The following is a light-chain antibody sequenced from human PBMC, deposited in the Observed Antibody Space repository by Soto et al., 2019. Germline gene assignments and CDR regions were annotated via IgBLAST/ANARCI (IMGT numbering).Light chain of an antibody. CDR1: QSVDSSY. CDR3: QQYGRSPRT. J-gene: IGKJ1*01. Sequence: EIVLTQSPGTLSFSPGERATLSCRASQSVDSSYLAWYQQKPGQAPRLLIYGASTRAAGIPDRFGGSGSGADFTLTISRLEPEDFAVYYCQQYGRSPRTFGQGTKVDIK. CDR2: GAS. V-gene: IGKV3-20*01.